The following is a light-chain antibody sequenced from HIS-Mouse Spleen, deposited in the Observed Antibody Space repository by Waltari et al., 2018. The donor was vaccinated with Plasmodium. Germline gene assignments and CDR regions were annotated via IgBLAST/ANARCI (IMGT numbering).Light chain of an antibody. CDR3: YSTDSSGNHRV. J-gene: IGLJ3*02. V-gene: IGLV3-10*01. CDR2: EDS. CDR1: ALPKKS. Sequence: SYELPQPPSVSVSPGQTARITCSGDALPKKSAYWYQQKSGQAPVLVIYEDSKRPSGIPESFSGSSSGTMATLTISGAQVEDEADYYCYSTDSSGNHRVFGGGTKLTVL.